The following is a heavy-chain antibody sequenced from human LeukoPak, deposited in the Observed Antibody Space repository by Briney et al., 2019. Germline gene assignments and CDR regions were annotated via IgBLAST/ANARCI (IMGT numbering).Heavy chain of an antibody. J-gene: IGHJ5*02. CDR2: VSGSGAST. CDR1: GFTFSSYA. CDR3: ARERSRGYSSNWFDP. D-gene: IGHD6-13*01. V-gene: IGHV3-23*01. Sequence: GGSLRLSCAASGFTFSSYAMSWVRQAPGEGLEWVSTVSGSGASTYYADSVKGRFTISRDNSKNTLYLQMNSLRAEDTAVYYCARERSRGYSSNWFDPWGQGTLVTVSS.